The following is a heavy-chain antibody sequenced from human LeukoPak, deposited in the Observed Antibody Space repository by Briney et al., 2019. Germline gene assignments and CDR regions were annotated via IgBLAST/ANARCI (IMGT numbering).Heavy chain of an antibody. CDR3: TRVPALLRFLEWSSPRWAYYYYMDV. J-gene: IGHJ6*03. CDR1: GFTFGDYA. V-gene: IGHV3-49*04. D-gene: IGHD3-3*01. Sequence: GGSLRLSCTASGFTFGDYAMSWVRQAPGKGLEWVGFIRSKAYGGTTEYAASVKGRFTISRDDSKSIAYLQMNSLKTEDTAVYYCTRVPALLRFLEWSSPRWAYYYYMDVWGKGTTVTVSS. CDR2: IRSKAYGGTT.